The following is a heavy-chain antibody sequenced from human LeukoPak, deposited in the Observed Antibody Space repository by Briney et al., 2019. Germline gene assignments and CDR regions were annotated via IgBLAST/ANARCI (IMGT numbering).Heavy chain of an antibody. CDR1: GGTFSSYA. V-gene: IGHV1-69*04. Sequence: SVKVSCKASGGTFSSYAISWVRQAPRQGLEWMGRIIPILGIANYAQKFQGRVTITADKSTSTAYMELSSLRSEDTAVYYCAREPGYSSGWYVDYWGQGTLVTVSS. D-gene: IGHD6-19*01. CDR2: IIPILGIA. J-gene: IGHJ4*02. CDR3: AREPGYSSGWYVDY.